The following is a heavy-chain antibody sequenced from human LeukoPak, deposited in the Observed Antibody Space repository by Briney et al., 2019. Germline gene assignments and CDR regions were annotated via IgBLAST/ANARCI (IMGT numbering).Heavy chain of an antibody. J-gene: IGHJ4*02. Sequence: SVKVSCKASGYTFTSYDINWVRQATGQGLEWMGGIIPIFGTANYAQKFQGRVTITTDESTSTAYMELSSLRSEDTAVYYCARLPSNWGSEDYYFDYWGQGTLVTVSS. CDR2: IIPIFGTA. D-gene: IGHD7-27*01. CDR1: GYTFTSYD. V-gene: IGHV1-69*05. CDR3: ARLPSNWGSEDYYFDY.